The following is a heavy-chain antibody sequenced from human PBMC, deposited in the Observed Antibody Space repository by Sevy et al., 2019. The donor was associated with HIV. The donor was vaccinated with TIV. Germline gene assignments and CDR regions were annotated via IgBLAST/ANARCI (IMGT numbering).Heavy chain of an antibody. CDR2: ITASANYI. J-gene: IGHJ6*02. CDR1: GFTFSSYN. V-gene: IGHV3-21*01. Sequence: GGSLRLSCAASGFTFSSYNMNWVRQAPGKGLEWVSSITASANYIYYADSVKGRFTISRDNAKKSLYLQMNSLRAEDTAVYYCARDWLPADLHGMDVWGQGTTVTVSS. D-gene: IGHD2-2*01. CDR3: ARDWLPADLHGMDV.